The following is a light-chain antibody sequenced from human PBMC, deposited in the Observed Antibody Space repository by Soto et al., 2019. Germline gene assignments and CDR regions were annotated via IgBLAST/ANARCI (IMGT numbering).Light chain of an antibody. V-gene: IGKV1-33*01. J-gene: IGKJ2*01. CDR3: QQYDNFPYT. CDR2: DAS. Sequence: DSQMSQSPSFLPASVGDRVTITCQASQDISNSLNWYQQKPGKAPKLLMYDASNLETGVPSRFSGRTAGTDFTITISSLQPEDIATYYCQQYDNFPYTFGQGTKLEIK. CDR1: QDISNS.